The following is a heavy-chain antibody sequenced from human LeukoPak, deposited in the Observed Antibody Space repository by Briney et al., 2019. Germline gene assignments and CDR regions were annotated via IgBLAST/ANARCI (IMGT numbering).Heavy chain of an antibody. D-gene: IGHD1-14*01. CDR1: GFTFSSYA. V-gene: IGHV3-30*04. CDR3: ARSSQPKSIYYYYMDV. Sequence: PGGSLRLSCAASGFTFSSYAMHWVRQAPGKGLEWVAVISYDGSNKYYADSVEGRFTISRDNSKNTLYLQMNSLRAEDTAVYYCARSSQPKSIYYYYMDVWGKGTTVTVSS. J-gene: IGHJ6*03. CDR2: ISYDGSNK.